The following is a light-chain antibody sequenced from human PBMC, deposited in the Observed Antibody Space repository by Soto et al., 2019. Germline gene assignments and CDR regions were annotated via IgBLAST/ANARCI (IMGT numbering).Light chain of an antibody. CDR2: YDD. J-gene: IGLJ1*01. Sequence: QSVLTQPPSVSGAPRQRVTISCSGSSSNIGSNAVNWYQQFPGKAPKLLIYYDDLVASGVSARFSGSKSGTSASLAISGLQSEDDADYYCAAWDDSTKSNVFGTGTELTVL. V-gene: IGLV1-36*01. CDR3: AAWDDSTKSNV. CDR1: SSNIGSNA.